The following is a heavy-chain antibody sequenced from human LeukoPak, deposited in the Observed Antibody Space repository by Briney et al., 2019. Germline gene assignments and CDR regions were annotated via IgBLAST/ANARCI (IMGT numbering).Heavy chain of an antibody. CDR2: INPNSGDT. Sequence: ASVKVSCKASGYTFTDPFIHWVRQAPGQGFEWMGWINPNSGDTNLAQKFQGRVTMTRDTTINTVYMELSRLRVDDMAVYYCARAKKWGYDYWGQGSLVTVSS. D-gene: IGHD2-8*01. J-gene: IGHJ4*02. CDR1: GYTFTDPF. CDR3: ARAKKWGYDY. V-gene: IGHV1-2*02.